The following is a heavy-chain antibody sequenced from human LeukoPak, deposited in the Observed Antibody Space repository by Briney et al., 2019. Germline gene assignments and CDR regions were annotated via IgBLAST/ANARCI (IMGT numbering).Heavy chain of an antibody. D-gene: IGHD3-22*01. Sequence: SETLSLTCTVSGGSISSGSYYWSWIRQPPGKGLEWIGSIYHSGSTYYNPSLKSRVTISVDTSKNQFSLKLSSVTAADTAVYYCAREGDSSGYWGQGTLVTVSS. CDR1: GGSISSGSYY. J-gene: IGHJ4*02. V-gene: IGHV4-39*07. CDR2: IYHSGST. CDR3: AREGDSSGY.